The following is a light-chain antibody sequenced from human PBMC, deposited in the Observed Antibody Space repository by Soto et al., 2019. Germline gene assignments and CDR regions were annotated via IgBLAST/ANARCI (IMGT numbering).Light chain of an antibody. V-gene: IGLV2-14*01. Sequence: QSALTQPASVSGSPGQSITIFCTGSSSDVGGYNYVSWYQQTPGKAPKLIIYEVSNRPSGVSDRFSGSKSGNAASLTISGLQTEDEAEYYCCSYTTSSPYVFGTGTKVTVL. J-gene: IGLJ1*01. CDR3: CSYTTSSPYV. CDR2: EVS. CDR1: SSDVGGYNY.